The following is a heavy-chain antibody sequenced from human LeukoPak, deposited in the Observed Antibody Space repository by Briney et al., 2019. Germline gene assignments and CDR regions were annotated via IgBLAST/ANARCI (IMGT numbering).Heavy chain of an antibody. CDR2: IFYSGNT. V-gene: IGHV4-59*01. D-gene: IGHD6-19*01. CDR1: GGSISTYY. CDR3: ARGGIAVPGMRYYFDY. Sequence: SETLSLTCTVSGGSISTYYWSLIRQPPGKGLEWIGYIFYSGNTNYNPSLKSRVTISVDTSKNQFSLKLSSVTAADTAVYYCARGGIAVPGMRYYFDYWGQGTLVTVSS. J-gene: IGHJ4*02.